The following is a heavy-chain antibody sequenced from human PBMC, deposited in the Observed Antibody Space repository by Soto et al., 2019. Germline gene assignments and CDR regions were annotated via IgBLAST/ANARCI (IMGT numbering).Heavy chain of an antibody. CDR1: GYTFTSYY. Sequence: ASVKVSCKASGYTFTSYYMHWVRQAPGQGLEWMGIINPSGGSTSYAQKFQGRVTMTRDTSTSTVYMELSSLRSEDTAVYYCARDPVSPSVDDYGYKWFDPWGQGTLVTVS. D-gene: IGHD4-17*01. J-gene: IGHJ5*02. CDR2: INPSGGST. V-gene: IGHV1-46*03. CDR3: ARDPVSPSVDDYGYKWFDP.